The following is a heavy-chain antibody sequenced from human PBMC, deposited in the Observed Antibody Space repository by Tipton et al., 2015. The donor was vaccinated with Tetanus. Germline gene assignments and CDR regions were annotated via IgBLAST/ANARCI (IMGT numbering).Heavy chain of an antibody. D-gene: IGHD3-10*01. CDR2: INHNGGST. CDR1: NGSFSGYY. CDR3: ARGVWFGPGPKYYFDY. J-gene: IGHJ4*02. Sequence: TLSLTCAVYNGSFSGYYWNWIRQPPGKGLAWIGEINHNGGSTNYNPSLKSRVTISEDTSKNQFSLKLSSVTAADTAVYYCARGVWFGPGPKYYFDYWGQGTLVTVSS. V-gene: IGHV4-34*01.